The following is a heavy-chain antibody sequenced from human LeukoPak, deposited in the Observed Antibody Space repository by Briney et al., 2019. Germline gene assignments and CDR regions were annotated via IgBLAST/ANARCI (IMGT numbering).Heavy chain of an antibody. Sequence: PSETLSLTCAVYGGSFSGYYWSWIRQPPGKGLEWIGEINHSGSTNYNPSLKSRVTISVDTSKNQFSLKLSSVTAADTAVYYCARGPSRGRYGDYYYYLSGHGAFDIWGQETMVTASS. D-gene: IGHD4-17*01. J-gene: IGHJ3*02. V-gene: IGHV4-34*01. CDR1: GGSFSGYY. CDR2: INHSGST. CDR3: ARGPSRGRYGDYYYYLSGHGAFDI.